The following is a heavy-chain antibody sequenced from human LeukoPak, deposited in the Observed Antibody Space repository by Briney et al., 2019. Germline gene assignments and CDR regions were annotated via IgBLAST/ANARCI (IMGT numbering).Heavy chain of an antibody. Sequence: GGSLRLSCAASGFTFDDYAMHWVRQAPGKGLEWVSGISWNSGSIGYADSVKGRFTISRDNVKNSLYLQMNSLRAEDTALYYCAKEAVAGAIDYWGQGTLVTVSS. J-gene: IGHJ4*02. CDR3: AKEAVAGAIDY. CDR2: ISWNSGSI. CDR1: GFTFDDYA. V-gene: IGHV3-9*01. D-gene: IGHD6-19*01.